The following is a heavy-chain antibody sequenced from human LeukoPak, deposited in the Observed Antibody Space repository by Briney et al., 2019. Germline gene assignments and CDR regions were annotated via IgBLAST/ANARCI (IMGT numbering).Heavy chain of an antibody. CDR2: IDPSDSYT. CDR3: AISSTSPLSY. J-gene: IGHJ4*02. D-gene: IGHD2-2*01. Sequence: GESLKISCKGSGYSFTSYWISCVRQMPGKGLEWMGRIDPSDSYTNYSPSFQGHVTISADKSISTAYLQWSSLKASDTAMYYCAISSTSPLSYWGQGTLVTVSS. V-gene: IGHV5-10-1*01. CDR1: GYSFTSYW.